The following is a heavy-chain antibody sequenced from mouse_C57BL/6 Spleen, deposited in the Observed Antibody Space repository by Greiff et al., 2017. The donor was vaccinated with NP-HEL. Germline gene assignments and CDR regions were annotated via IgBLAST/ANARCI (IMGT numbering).Heavy chain of an antibody. J-gene: IGHJ1*03. V-gene: IGHV1-64*01. D-gene: IGHD1-1*01. CDR3: ASTVVDSWYFDV. CDR2: IHPNSGSS. Sequence: VQLQQPGAELVKPGASVKLSCKASGYTFTSYWMHWVKQRPGQGLEWIGMIHPNSGSSNYNEKFKSKATLTVDKSSSTAYMQLSSLTSEDSAVYYCASTVVDSWYFDVWGTGTTVTVSS. CDR1: GYTFTSYW.